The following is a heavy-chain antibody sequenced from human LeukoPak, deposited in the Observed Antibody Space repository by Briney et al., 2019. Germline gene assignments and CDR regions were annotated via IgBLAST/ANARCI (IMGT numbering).Heavy chain of an antibody. CDR3: ARGGRITMFGVVIMRAFDI. V-gene: IGHV4-39*07. Sequence: SETLSLTCIVSGGSISSGSYYWSWIRQPPGKGLDWIGEINHSGSTNYNPSLKSRVTISVDTSKNQFSLKLSSVTAADTAVYYCARGGRITMFGVVIMRAFDIWGQGTMVTVSS. CDR2: INHSGST. CDR1: GGSISSGSYY. D-gene: IGHD3-3*01. J-gene: IGHJ3*02.